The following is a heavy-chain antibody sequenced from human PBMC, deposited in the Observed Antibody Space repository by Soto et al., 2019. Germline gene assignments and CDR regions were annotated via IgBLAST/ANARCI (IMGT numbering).Heavy chain of an antibody. CDR2: ISGSGGST. CDR1: GFTFSSYA. Sequence: GGSLRLSCAASGFTFSSYAMSWVRQAPGKGLEWVSAISGSGGSTYYADSVKGRFTISRDNSKNTLYLQMNSLRAEDTAVYYCAKAGNPWGIAARSDYWGQGTLVTVSS. CDR3: AKAGNPWGIAARSDY. J-gene: IGHJ4*02. D-gene: IGHD6-6*01. V-gene: IGHV3-23*01.